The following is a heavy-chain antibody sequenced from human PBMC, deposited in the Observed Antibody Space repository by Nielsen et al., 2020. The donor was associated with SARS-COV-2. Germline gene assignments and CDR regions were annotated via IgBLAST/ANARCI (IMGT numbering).Heavy chain of an antibody. Sequence: GGSLRLSCAASGFTFDDYAMHWVRQAPGKGLEWVAVIWYDGSNKYYADSVKGRFTISRDNSKNTLYLQMNSLRAEDTAVYYCARWSNWNYVSLWYFDLWGRGTLVTVSS. CDR3: ARWSNWNYVSLWYFDL. CDR2: IWYDGSNK. D-gene: IGHD1-7*01. J-gene: IGHJ2*01. V-gene: IGHV3-30-3*01. CDR1: GFTFDDYA.